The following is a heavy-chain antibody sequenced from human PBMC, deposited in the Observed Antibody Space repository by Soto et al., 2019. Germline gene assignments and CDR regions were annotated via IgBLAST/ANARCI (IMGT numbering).Heavy chain of an antibody. V-gene: IGHV4-4*02. CDR2: IFHSGST. D-gene: IGHD3-10*01. Sequence: QVQLQESGPGLVKPSGTLSLTCAVSGGSIISSKWWSWVRQPPGQGLEWIGEIFHSGSTNYNPSLTRRVIISVDKAMNQLSLKLTSVTAADTAIYYCTSRPDGSGEFDHWGQGTLVTVSS. J-gene: IGHJ4*02. CDR3: TSRPDGSGEFDH. CDR1: GGSIISSKW.